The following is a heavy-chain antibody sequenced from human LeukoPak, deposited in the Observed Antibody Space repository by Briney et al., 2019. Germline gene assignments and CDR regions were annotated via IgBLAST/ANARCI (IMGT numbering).Heavy chain of an antibody. V-gene: IGHV3-23*01. CDR3: ARVAIAVAGTEFDY. CDR2: ISGSGGGT. CDR1: GFTFSNYA. D-gene: IGHD6-19*01. Sequence: GGSLRLSCAASGFTFSNYAMSWVRQAPGKGLEWVSTISGSGGGTYYADSVKGRFTISRDNSKNTLYLEMNSLRAEDTAVYYCARVAIAVAGTEFDYWGQGTLVTVSS. J-gene: IGHJ4*02.